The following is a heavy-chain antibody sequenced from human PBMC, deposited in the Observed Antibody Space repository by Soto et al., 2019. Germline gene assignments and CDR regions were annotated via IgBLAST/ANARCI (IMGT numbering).Heavy chain of an antibody. CDR3: ARETMMPVAGYKGWFDP. CDR2: IFYSGNT. V-gene: IGHV4-59*01. Sequence: SETLSLTCTVSGGAMTNYYWSWIRQPPGRGLEWIGDIFYSGNTKYNPSLRSRVTISKDTSKNQFSLKLNSVTAADTAVHYCARETMMPVAGYKGWFDPWGQGTLVTVSS. CDR1: GGAMTNYY. D-gene: IGHD6-19*01. J-gene: IGHJ5*02.